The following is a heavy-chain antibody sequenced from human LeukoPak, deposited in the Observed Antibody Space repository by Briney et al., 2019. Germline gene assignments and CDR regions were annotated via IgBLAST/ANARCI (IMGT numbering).Heavy chain of an antibody. CDR1: GFTFSSYA. CDR3: AKDRTYCSSTSCYTNWFDP. V-gene: IGHV3-23*01. J-gene: IGHJ5*02. D-gene: IGHD2-2*02. CDR2: ISGSGGST. Sequence: GGSLRLSCAASGFTFSSYAMSWVRQAPGKGLEWVSAISGSGGSTYYADSVKGRFAISRDNSKNTLYLQMNSLRAEDTAVYYCAKDRTYCSSTSCYTNWFDPWGQGTLVTVSS.